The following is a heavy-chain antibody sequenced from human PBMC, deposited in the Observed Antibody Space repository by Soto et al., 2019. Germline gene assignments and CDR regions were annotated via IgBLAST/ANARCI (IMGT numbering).Heavy chain of an antibody. J-gene: IGHJ5*02. CDR1: GFTFSSYA. Sequence: GGSLRLSCAASGFTFSSYAMSWVRQAPGKGLEWVSAISGSGGSTYYADSVKGRFTISRDNSKNTLYLQMNSLRAEDTAVYYCAKDSGYCSSTSCYTENWFDPWGQGTMVSVS. D-gene: IGHD2-2*02. CDR2: ISGSGGST. V-gene: IGHV3-23*01. CDR3: AKDSGYCSSTSCYTENWFDP.